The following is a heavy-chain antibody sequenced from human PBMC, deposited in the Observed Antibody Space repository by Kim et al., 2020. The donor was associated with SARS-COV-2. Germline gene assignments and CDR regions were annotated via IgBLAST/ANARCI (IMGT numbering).Heavy chain of an antibody. D-gene: IGHD3-16*01. CDR2: IYHSGTT. CDR3: ARDGGDLVHFDY. V-gene: IGHV4-61*01. CDR1: GDSVSSDIYY. J-gene: IGHJ4*02. Sequence: SETLSLTCTVSGDSVSSDIYYWSWIRQPPGKGLEWIGYIYHSGTTNYNPSLKSRVTISIDSSKNQFSLELSSVTAADTAVYYCARDGGDLVHFDYWGQGTLVTVSS.